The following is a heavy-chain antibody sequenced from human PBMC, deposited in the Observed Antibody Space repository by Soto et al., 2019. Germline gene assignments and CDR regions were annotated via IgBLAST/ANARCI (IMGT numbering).Heavy chain of an antibody. CDR1: GGTFRNYP. CDR3: ARGPLVVLNYFES. CDR2: IFPITDIP. J-gene: IGHJ4*02. V-gene: IGHV1-69*02. Sequence: QVQLVQSGTEVKKPGSSVKVSCKASGGTFRNYPINWVRQAPGQGLEWMGSIFPITDIPDNAQNFQARLTITADKSTSTAYMELSSLTSDDTAMYFCARGPLVVLNYFESWGQGTLVTVSS.